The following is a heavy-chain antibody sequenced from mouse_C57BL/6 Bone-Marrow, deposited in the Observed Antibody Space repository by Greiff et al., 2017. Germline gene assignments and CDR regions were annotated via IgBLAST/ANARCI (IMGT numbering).Heavy chain of an antibody. J-gene: IGHJ4*01. V-gene: IGHV1-81*01. CDR3: ARSIWVPYAMDY. D-gene: IGHD1-1*02. Sequence: QVQLKESGAELVKPGASVKISCKVSGYTFTSYGISWVKQRTGQGLEWIGEIYPRSGNTYYNEKFKGKATLTADKSSSTAYMELRSLTSEDSAVYFCARSIWVPYAMDYWGQGTSVTVSS. CDR2: IYPRSGNT. CDR1: GYTFTSYG.